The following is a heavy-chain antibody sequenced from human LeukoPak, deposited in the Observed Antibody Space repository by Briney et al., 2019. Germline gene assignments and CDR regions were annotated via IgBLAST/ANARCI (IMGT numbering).Heavy chain of an antibody. J-gene: IGHJ4*02. Sequence: GGSLRLSCTASGFAFKNYRMTWVRQAPGKGVEWVASMKDDGNEIQYVDSVKGRFTISRDNAKNSLYLQMNNLRAEDTAVYYCARNRATNDYWGQGTLVTVSS. CDR3: ARNRATNDY. V-gene: IGHV3-7*01. CDR1: GFAFKNYR. D-gene: IGHD1-26*01. CDR2: MKDDGNEI.